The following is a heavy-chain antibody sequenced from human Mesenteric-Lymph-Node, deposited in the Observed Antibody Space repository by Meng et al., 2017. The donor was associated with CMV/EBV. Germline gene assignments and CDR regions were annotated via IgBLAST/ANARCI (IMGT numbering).Heavy chain of an antibody. J-gene: IGHJ1*01. D-gene: IGHD3-10*01. CDR3: ARGPYYSGSLSPAYFQH. CDR1: SVSDSNYY. CDR2: ISYSGNT. Sequence: SVSDSNYYLSRIRQSPAKGVEWIGYISYSGNTNYNPSLKSRVTMSVDTSKNQFSLRLTSVSPADTAIFHCARGPYYSGSLSPAYFQHWGQGTLVTVSS. V-gene: IGHV4-61*01.